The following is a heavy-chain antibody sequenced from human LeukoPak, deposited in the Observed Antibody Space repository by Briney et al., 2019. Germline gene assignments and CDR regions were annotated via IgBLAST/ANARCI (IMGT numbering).Heavy chain of an antibody. CDR2: IYHSGST. CDR1: GGSISSYY. Sequence: PSETLSLTCTVSGGSISSYYWSWIRQPPGKGLEWIGEIYHSGSTNYNPSLKSRVTISLDKSKNQFSLKLYSVTAADTAVYYCARASHDYGDYSHFDYWGQGTLVTVSS. V-gene: IGHV4-59*12. D-gene: IGHD4-17*01. J-gene: IGHJ4*02. CDR3: ARASHDYGDYSHFDY.